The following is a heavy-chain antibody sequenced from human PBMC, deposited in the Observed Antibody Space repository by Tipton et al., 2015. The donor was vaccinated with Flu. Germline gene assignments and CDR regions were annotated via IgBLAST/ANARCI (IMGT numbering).Heavy chain of an antibody. CDR2: IYSSGST. V-gene: IGHV4-39*01. CDR1: GGSISSSSDY. CDR3: ARRDYSNYVSDPKNWFDP. Sequence: TLSLTCNVSGGSISSSSDYWGWIRQPPGKGLEWIGTIYSSGSTYFNPSLRSRVTISEDRSRNQFSLRLSSVTAADTAVYYCARRDYSNYVSDPKNWFDPWGQGTLVTVSS. D-gene: IGHD4-11*01. J-gene: IGHJ5*02.